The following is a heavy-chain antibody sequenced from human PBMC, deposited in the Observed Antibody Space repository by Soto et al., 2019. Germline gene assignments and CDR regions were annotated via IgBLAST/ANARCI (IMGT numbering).Heavy chain of an antibody. J-gene: IGHJ4*02. CDR3: AKEETASRAFDY. CDR2: VSASGGST. Sequence: GGSLRLSCAASGFTFSAYAMTWFRQAPGKGVEWVSAVSASGGSTYYADSVRGRFTISRDNSKNTLYLQINSLSAEDTAVYYCAKEETASRAFDYWGQGSPVTVSS. D-gene: IGHD2-21*02. V-gene: IGHV3-23*01. CDR1: GFTFSAYA.